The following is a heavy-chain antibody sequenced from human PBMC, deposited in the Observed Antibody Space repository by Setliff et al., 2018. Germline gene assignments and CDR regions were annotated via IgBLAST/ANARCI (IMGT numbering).Heavy chain of an antibody. D-gene: IGHD2-21*02. V-gene: IGHV4-34*01. CDR3: ARDLGHGGDSDY. CDR2: VNDSGSI. J-gene: IGHJ4*02. Sequence: SETLSLTCDVFGGSFSGYFWAWIRQSPGEGLEWIGDVNDSGSINYNPSLKSRLTISRDTSKNQVSLKLNSVTATDTAVYYCARDLGHGGDSDYWGQGILVTVSS. CDR1: GGSFSGYF.